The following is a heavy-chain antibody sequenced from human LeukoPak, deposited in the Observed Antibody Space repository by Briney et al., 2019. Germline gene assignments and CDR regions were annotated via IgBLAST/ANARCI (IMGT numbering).Heavy chain of an antibody. J-gene: IGHJ4*02. CDR1: GFTFSDFA. CDR3: ATYRQVMLPFES. V-gene: IGHV3-23*01. D-gene: IGHD5-18*01. CDR2: IFQGGGEI. Sequence: GGSLRLSCAASGFTFSDFAMIWVRQPPGKGLGWVSSIFQGGGEIHYADSVRGRFTISRDNSRSTLFLQMNSLRAEDTAIYYCATYRQVMLPFESWGQGTLVTVSS.